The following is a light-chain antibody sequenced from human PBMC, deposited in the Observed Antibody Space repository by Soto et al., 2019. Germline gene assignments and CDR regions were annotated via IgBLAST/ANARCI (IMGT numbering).Light chain of an antibody. J-gene: IGLJ1*01. Sequence: QSALTQPPSVSGAPGQRVTISCTGSRSNIGAGYDVHWYQQLPGTAPKLLIYANNIRPSGVPGRFSGSKSGTSASLAITGLQAEDAADYYCQSYDSRLSGYVFGNGTKLTV. V-gene: IGLV1-40*01. CDR2: ANN. CDR1: RSNIGAGYD. CDR3: QSYDSRLSGYV.